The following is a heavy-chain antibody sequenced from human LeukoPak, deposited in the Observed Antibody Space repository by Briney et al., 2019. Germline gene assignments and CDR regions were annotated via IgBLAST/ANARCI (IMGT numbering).Heavy chain of an antibody. CDR1: GFTFSSYA. CDR2: ISGSGGST. CDR3: AKSDFWSGSGDY. Sequence: GGSLRLSCAASGFTFSSYAMSWVRQAPGKGLEWVSSISGSGGSTYYADSVKGRFTISRDNSKNTLYLQMNTLRAKETDENYCAKSDFWSGSGDYWGQGTLVTVSS. D-gene: IGHD3-3*01. J-gene: IGHJ4*02. V-gene: IGHV3-23*01.